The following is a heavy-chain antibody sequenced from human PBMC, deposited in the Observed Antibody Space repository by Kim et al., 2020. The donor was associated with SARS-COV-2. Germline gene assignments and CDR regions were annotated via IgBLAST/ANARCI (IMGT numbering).Heavy chain of an antibody. V-gene: IGHV3-23*01. D-gene: IGHD3-10*01. CDR3: AKDLLWFRELFGAFDI. J-gene: IGHJ3*02. Sequence: SVKGRFTIARDNSKNTLYLQMNSLRAEDTAVYYCAKDLLWFRELFGAFDIWGQRTMVTVSS.